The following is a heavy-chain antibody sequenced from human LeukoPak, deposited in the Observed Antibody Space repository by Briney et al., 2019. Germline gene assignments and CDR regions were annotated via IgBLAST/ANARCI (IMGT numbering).Heavy chain of an antibody. CDR3: ARAGGGYYYDSRAFDY. CDR1: GGTFSSYA. Sequence: SVKVSCKASGGTFSSYAISWVRQAPGQGLEWMGGIIPIFGTANYAQKFQGRVTITADKSTSTAYMELSSLRSEDTAVYYCARAGGGYYYDSRAFDYWGQGTLVTVSS. V-gene: IGHV1-69*06. D-gene: IGHD3-22*01. J-gene: IGHJ4*02. CDR2: IIPIFGTA.